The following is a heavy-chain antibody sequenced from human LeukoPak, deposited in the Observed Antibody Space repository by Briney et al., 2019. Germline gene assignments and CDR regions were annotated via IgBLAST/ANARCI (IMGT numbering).Heavy chain of an antibody. J-gene: IGHJ4*02. CDR3: AEYCSGGSCYSGLAY. CDR1: GFTVTDNY. Sequence: GGSLRLSCAASGFTVTDNYMNWVRQSSGKGLEWASVIYGGGDTNYADSVKGRFTISRDNSKNTLYLQMNSLRAEDTAIYYCAEYCSGGSCYSGLAYWGQGTLVTVSS. CDR2: IYGGGDT. D-gene: IGHD2-15*01. V-gene: IGHV3-53*01.